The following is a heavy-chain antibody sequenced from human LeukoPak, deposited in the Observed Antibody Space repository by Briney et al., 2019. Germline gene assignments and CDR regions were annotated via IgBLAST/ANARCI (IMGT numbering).Heavy chain of an antibody. D-gene: IGHD3-10*01. V-gene: IGHV4-4*02. CDR2: IYHSGTT. J-gene: IGHJ5*02. CDR1: GGSISNNNW. Sequence: SGTLSLTCSVSGGSISNNNWWSWVRQPPGKGLEWIGNIYHSGTTHYNPSLKSRVTISVDKSKNQFSLKLHSVTAADTAVYYCAIKPPSGWFGTGWLDPWGQGTLVTVSS. CDR3: AIKPPSGWFGTGWLDP.